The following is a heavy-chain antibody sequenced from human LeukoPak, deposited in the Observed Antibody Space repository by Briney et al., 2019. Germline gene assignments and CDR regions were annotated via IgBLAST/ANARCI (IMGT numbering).Heavy chain of an antibody. CDR1: GGSISSGGYY. D-gene: IGHD7-27*01. J-gene: IGHJ6*02. V-gene: IGHV4-31*03. Sequence: SQTLSLTCTVSGGSISSGGYYWSWIRQHPGKGLEWIGYIYYSGSTYYNPSLKSRVTISVDTSKNQFSLKLSSVTAADTAVYYCTRQPLGPFHGMDVWGQGTTVTVSS. CDR2: IYYSGST. CDR3: TRQPLGPFHGMDV.